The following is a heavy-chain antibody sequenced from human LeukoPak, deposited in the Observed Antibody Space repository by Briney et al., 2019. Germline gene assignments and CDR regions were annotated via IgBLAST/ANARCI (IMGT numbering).Heavy chain of an antibody. CDR1: GFTFSSYE. CDR3: AKVTSYYDSSGYTPHDAFDI. D-gene: IGHD3-22*01. Sequence: PGGSLRLSCAASGFTFSSYEMNWVRQAPGKGLEWVSYISSSGSTIYYADSVKGRFTISRDNSKNTLYLQMNSLRAEDTAVYYCAKVTSYYDSSGYTPHDAFDIWGQGTMVTVSS. V-gene: IGHV3-48*03. J-gene: IGHJ3*02. CDR2: ISSSGSTI.